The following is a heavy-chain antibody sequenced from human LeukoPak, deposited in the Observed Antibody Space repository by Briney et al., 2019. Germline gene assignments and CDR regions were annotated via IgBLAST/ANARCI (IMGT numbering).Heavy chain of an antibody. Sequence: GGSLRLSCAASGFTFSDYYMSWIRQAPGKGPEWVSYISSSGTTIYYLDSVKGRFTISRDNAKNSLYLQMNSLRAEDTAVYYCVRFVSTAAAGRSSGFDAWGQGTLVTVSS. V-gene: IGHV3-11*01. CDR1: GFTFSDYY. J-gene: IGHJ5*02. CDR3: VRFVSTAAAGRSSGFDA. D-gene: IGHD6-13*01. CDR2: ISSSGTTI.